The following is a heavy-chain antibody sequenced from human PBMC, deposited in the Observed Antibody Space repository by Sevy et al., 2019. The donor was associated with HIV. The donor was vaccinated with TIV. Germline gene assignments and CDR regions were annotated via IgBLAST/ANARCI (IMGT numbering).Heavy chain of an antibody. CDR3: AAGPFGVVSINWFDP. D-gene: IGHD3-3*01. CDR2: IIPILGIA. CDR1: GGTFSSYA. J-gene: IGHJ5*02. V-gene: IGHV1-69*04. Sequence: ASVKVSCKASGGTFSSYAISWVRQAPGQGLEWMGRIIPILGIANYAQKFQGRVTITADKSTSTAYMELSSLRSEDTAVYYCAAGPFGVVSINWFDPCGQGTLVTVSS.